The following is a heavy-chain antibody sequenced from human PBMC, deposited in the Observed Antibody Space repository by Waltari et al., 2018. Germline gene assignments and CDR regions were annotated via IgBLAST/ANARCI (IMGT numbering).Heavy chain of an antibody. CDR1: GGSFSGYY. V-gene: IGHV4-34*02. CDR3: VRLEDCSGPGGNCYSGDSFALDV. CDR2: INHAGNR. J-gene: IGHJ6*02. D-gene: IGHD2-8*02. Sequence: QVQLQQWGAGLLQPSETLSLTCAVYGGSFSGYYWGWIRQSPGKGLGWIGEINHAGNRNYNPSLRSRVTMLVDTSRSQFSLKLSSMTAADTALYYCVRLEDCSGPGGNCYSGDSFALDVWGQGTTVTVSS.